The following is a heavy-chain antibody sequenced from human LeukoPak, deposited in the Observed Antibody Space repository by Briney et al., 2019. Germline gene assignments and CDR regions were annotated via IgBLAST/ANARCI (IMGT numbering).Heavy chain of an antibody. Sequence: PSETLSLTCTVSGGSISSYYWSWIRQPPGKGLEWIGYIYYSGSTNYNPSLKSRVTISVDTSKNQFSLKLSSVTAADTAVYYCARRVVRGVSYYYYMDVWGKGTTVTISS. D-gene: IGHD3-10*01. CDR3: ARRVVRGVSYYYYMDV. CDR2: IYYSGST. V-gene: IGHV4-59*12. J-gene: IGHJ6*03. CDR1: GGSISSYY.